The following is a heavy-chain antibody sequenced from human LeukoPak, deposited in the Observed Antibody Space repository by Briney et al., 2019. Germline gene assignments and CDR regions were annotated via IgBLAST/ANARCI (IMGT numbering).Heavy chain of an antibody. V-gene: IGHV3-23*01. CDR3: AKRGIAAAASFDY. D-gene: IGHD6-13*01. CDR1: GSTFSSYA. CDR2: ISGSGDYT. Sequence: GGSLRLSCAASGSTFSSYAMSWVRQAPGKGLEWVSTISGSGDYTYYADSVKGRFTISRDNSKNTLYLQMNSLRADDTAVYYCAKRGIAAAASFDYWGQGTLVTVSS. J-gene: IGHJ4*02.